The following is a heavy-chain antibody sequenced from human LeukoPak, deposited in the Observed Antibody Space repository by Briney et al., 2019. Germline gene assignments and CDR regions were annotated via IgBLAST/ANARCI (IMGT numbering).Heavy chain of an antibody. CDR1: GFTFGSYA. V-gene: IGHV3-23*01. D-gene: IGHD7-27*01. Sequence: GGSLRLSCAASGFTFGSYAMTWVRQAPGKGLEWVSSISAAGSNIQYADSVKGRFTISRDNSKTTLYLQMNSLSAEDTAVYYCAKEKGNRGSSYDYWGQGTLVTVSS. CDR3: AKEKGNRGSSYDY. J-gene: IGHJ4*02. CDR2: ISAAGSNI.